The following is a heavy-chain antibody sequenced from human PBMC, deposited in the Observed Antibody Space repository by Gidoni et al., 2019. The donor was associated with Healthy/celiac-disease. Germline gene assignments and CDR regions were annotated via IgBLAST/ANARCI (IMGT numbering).Heavy chain of an antibody. Sequence: EVQLVESGGGLVQPGGSLRLSCAASGFTFSSYSMNWVRQAPGKGLGLVSYISSSSSTIYYADSVKCRFTIASDNAKNSLYLQMNSLRAEDTAVYYCARESLVVVTHHPDAFDIWGQGTMVTVSS. CDR1: GFTFSSYS. D-gene: IGHD3-22*01. J-gene: IGHJ3*02. CDR2: ISSSSSTI. CDR3: ARESLVVVTHHPDAFDI. V-gene: IGHV3-48*01.